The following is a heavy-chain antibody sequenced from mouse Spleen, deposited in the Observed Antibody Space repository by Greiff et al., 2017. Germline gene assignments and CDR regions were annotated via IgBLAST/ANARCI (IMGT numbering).Heavy chain of an antibody. Sequence: VKLMESGPGLVQPSQSLSITCTVSGFSLTSYGVHWVRQSPGKGLEWLGVIWSGGSTDYNAAFISRLSISKDNSKSQVFFKMNSLQADDTAIYYCARTYYGNYYYFDYWGQGTTLTVSS. V-gene: IGHV2-2*01. D-gene: IGHD2-1*01. J-gene: IGHJ2*01. CDR3: ARTYYGNYYYFDY. CDR1: GFSLTSYG. CDR2: IWSGGST.